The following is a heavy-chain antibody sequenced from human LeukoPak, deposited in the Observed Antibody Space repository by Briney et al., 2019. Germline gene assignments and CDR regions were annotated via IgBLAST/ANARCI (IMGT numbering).Heavy chain of an antibody. V-gene: IGHV1-69*13. Sequence: SVKVSCKASGGTFSSYAISWVRQAPGQGLEWMGGIIPIFGTANYAQKFQGRATITADESTSTAYMELSSLRSEDTAVYYCARRGTARGYSYGYFDYWGQGTLVTVSS. CDR3: ARRGTARGYSYGYFDY. J-gene: IGHJ4*02. CDR1: GGTFSSYA. CDR2: IIPIFGTA. D-gene: IGHD5-18*01.